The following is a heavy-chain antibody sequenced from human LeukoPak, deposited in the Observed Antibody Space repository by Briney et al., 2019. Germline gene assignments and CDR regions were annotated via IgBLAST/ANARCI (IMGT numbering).Heavy chain of an antibody. Sequence: PSETLSLTCTVSGGSISSGDYYWSWIRQPPGKGLEWIGYIYYSGSTYYNPSLKSRVTISVDTSKSQFSLKLSSVTAADTAVYYCARGIRGSGDPAFDIWGQGTMVTVSS. J-gene: IGHJ3*02. V-gene: IGHV4-30-4*01. CDR1: GGSISSGDYY. CDR2: IYYSGST. D-gene: IGHD2-21*01. CDR3: ARGIRGSGDPAFDI.